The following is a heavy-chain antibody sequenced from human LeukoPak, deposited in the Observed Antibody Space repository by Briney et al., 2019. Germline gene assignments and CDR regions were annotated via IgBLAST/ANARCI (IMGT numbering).Heavy chain of an antibody. D-gene: IGHD3-22*01. CDR3: ARGLVANYYDSSGYYYSYYYYYMDV. CDR2: INHSGST. Sequence: PSETLSLTCAVYGGSFSGYYWSWIRQPPGKGLEWIGEINHSGSTNYNPSLKSRATISVDTSKNQFSLKLSSVTAADTAVYYCARGLVANYYDSSGYYYSYYYYYMDVWGKGTTVTVSS. J-gene: IGHJ6*03. V-gene: IGHV4-34*01. CDR1: GGSFSGYY.